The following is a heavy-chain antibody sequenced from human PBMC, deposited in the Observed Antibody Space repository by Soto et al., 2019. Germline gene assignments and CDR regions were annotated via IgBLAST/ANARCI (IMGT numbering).Heavy chain of an antibody. CDR3: ARWWELLDY. CDR1: GFTFSSYS. D-gene: IGHD1-26*01. J-gene: IGHJ4*02. CDR2: ISSSSSTI. V-gene: IGHV3-48*02. Sequence: EVQLVESGGGLVQPGGSLRLSCAASGFTFSSYSMNWVRQAPGKGLEWVSYISSSSSTIYYADSVKGRFTISRDNAKNSLYLQMNSLGDEDTAVYYCARWWELLDYWGQGTLVTVSS.